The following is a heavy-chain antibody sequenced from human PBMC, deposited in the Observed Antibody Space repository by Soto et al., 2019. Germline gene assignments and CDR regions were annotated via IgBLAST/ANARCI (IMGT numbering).Heavy chain of an antibody. V-gene: IGHV4-59*01. CDR2: IYYSGST. Sequence: PSETLSLTCTVSGVSISSYYWSWIRQPPGKGLEWIGYIYYSGSTNYNPSLKSRVTISVDTSKNQFSLKLSSVTAADTAVYYCARGRHDILTGYYNGPPYDYWGQGTLVTVSS. D-gene: IGHD3-9*01. CDR3: ARGRHDILTGYYNGPPYDY. CDR1: GVSISSYY. J-gene: IGHJ4*02.